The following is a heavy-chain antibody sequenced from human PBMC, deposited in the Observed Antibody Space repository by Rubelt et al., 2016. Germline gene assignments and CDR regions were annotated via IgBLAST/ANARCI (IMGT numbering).Heavy chain of an antibody. CDR3: AKVNRAHYGSGNSGTLDY. D-gene: IGHD3-10*01. V-gene: IGHV3-21*01. Sequence: YYADSVKGRFTISRDNAKNSLYLQMNSLRAEDTAVYYCAKVNRAHYGSGNSGTLDYWGQGTLVTVSS. J-gene: IGHJ4*02.